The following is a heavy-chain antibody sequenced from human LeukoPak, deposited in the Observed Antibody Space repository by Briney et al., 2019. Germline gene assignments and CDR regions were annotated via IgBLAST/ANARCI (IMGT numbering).Heavy chain of an antibody. Sequence: SETLSLTCAVYGGSFSGYYWSWIRQPPGKGLEWIGEINHSGSTNYNPSLKSRVTISVDTSKNQFSLTLNSVTAADTGVYYCARWTTVTRAFDFWGQGTLVTVSS. CDR2: INHSGST. V-gene: IGHV4-34*01. CDR3: ARWTTVTRAFDF. CDR1: GGSFSGYY. D-gene: IGHD4-17*01. J-gene: IGHJ4*02.